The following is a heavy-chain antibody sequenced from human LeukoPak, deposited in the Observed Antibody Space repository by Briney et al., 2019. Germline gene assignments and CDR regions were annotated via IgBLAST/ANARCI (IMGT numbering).Heavy chain of an antibody. CDR1: GYTFTSYD. CDR2: MNPNSGNT. V-gene: IGHV1-8*01. Sequence: ASVKVSCTASGYTFTSYDINWVRQAPGQGLEWMGWMNPNSGNTGYAQKFQGRVTMTRNTSISTAYMELSSLRSEDTAVYYCARAPLYYYDSSGYGMGTFDPWGQGTLVTVSS. CDR3: ARAPLYYYDSSGYGMGTFDP. D-gene: IGHD3-22*01. J-gene: IGHJ5*02.